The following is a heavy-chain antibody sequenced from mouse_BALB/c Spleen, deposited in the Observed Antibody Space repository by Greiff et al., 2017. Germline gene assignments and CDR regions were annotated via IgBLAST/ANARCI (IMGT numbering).Heavy chain of an antibody. CDR2: IYPSDSYT. J-gene: IGHJ2*01. CDR1: GYTFTSYW. D-gene: IGHD1-1*01. Sequence: QVQLKQPGAELVRPGASVKLSCKASGYTFTSYWINWVKQRPGQGLEWIGNIYPSDSYTNYNQKFKDKATLTVDKSSSTAYMQLSSPTSEDSAVYYCTRLYGSSYHFDYWGQGTTLTVSS. V-gene: IGHV1-69*02. CDR3: TRLYGSSYHFDY.